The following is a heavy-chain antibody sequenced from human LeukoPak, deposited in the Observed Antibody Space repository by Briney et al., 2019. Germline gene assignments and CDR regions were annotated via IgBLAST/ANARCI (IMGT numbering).Heavy chain of an antibody. D-gene: IGHD3-10*01. J-gene: IGHJ4*02. CDR3: ASLDGGIPTDF. CDR2: ISPGGNTK. CDR1: GFTFSRYE. V-gene: IGHV3-48*03. Sequence: QSGGSLRLSCAASGFTFSRYEMNWVRQAPGKGLEWVSYISPGGNTKYYADSVKGRFTISRDNVKNSLYLQMNSLRVEDTAFYYCASLDGGIPTDFWGQGTLVTVSS.